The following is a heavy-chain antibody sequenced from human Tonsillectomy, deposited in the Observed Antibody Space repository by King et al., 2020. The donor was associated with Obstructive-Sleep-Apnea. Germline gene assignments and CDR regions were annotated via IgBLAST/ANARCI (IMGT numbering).Heavy chain of an antibody. CDR2: INSDGSST. CDR3: ARDGAAAGPVPGKD. Sequence: VQQVESGGGLVQPGGSLRLSCAASGFTFSSYRMHWVRQAPGKGLVWVSRINSDGSSTSYADSVKGRFTISRDNAKNKLYLQMNSLSAEDTAVYYCARDGAAAGPVPGKDCGQGTLVTVSS. V-gene: IGHV3-74*01. D-gene: IGHD6-13*01. J-gene: IGHJ4*02. CDR1: GFTFSSYR.